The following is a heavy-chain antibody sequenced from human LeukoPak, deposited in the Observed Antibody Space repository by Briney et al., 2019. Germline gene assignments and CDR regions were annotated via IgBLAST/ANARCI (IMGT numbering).Heavy chain of an antibody. CDR1: GGSFSGYY. D-gene: IGHD6-6*01. Sequence: PSETLSLTCVVYGGSFSGYYWSWIRQPPVKGLEWIGEINHSGSTNYNPSLKSRVTISVDTSKNQFSLKLSSVTAADTAVYYCARENASSIAARGAFDYWGQGTLVTVSS. CDR3: ARENASSIAARGAFDY. J-gene: IGHJ4*02. V-gene: IGHV4-34*01. CDR2: INHSGST.